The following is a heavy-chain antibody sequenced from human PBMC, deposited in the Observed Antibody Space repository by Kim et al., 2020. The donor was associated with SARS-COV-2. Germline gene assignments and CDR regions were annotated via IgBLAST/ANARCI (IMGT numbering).Heavy chain of an antibody. CDR3: ARANPLHCSSTSCYNYYYGMDV. D-gene: IGHD2-2*01. Sequence: GGSLRLSCAASGFTFSSYWMSWVRQAPGKGLEWVANIKQDGSEKYYVDSVKGRFTISRDNAKNSLYLQMNSLRAEDTAVYYCARANPLHCSSTSCYNYYYGMDVWGQGTTVTVSS. CDR1: GFTFSSYW. CDR2: IKQDGSEK. J-gene: IGHJ6*02. V-gene: IGHV3-7*03.